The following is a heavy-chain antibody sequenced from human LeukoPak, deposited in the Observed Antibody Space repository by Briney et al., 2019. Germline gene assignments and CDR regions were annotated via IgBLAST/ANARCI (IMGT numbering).Heavy chain of an antibody. CDR3: ARSRIGWFDA. J-gene: IGHJ5*02. CDR1: GGSFSVYY. CDR2: INHSGST. D-gene: IGHD2-15*01. V-gene: IGHV4-34*01. Sequence: PSETLSLTCAVYGGSFSVYYWSWIRQPPGKGLEWIGEINHSGSTNYNPSLKSRVTISVDTPKNQFSLKVTSLTAADTAVYYCARSRIGWFDAWGQGTLVTVSS.